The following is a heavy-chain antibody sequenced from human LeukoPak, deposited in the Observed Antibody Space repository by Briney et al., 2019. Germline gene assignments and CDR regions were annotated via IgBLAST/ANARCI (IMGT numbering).Heavy chain of an antibody. V-gene: IGHV4-39*01. CDR2: IYYSGST. Sequence: SETLSLPCTVSGGSISSSSYYWGWIRQPPGEGLEWIGSIYYSGSTYYTPSLKSRVTISVDTSKNQFSLKLSSVTAADTAVYYCARRLGAFDIWGQGTMVTVSS. J-gene: IGHJ3*02. CDR1: GGSISSSSYY. CDR3: ARRLGAFDI.